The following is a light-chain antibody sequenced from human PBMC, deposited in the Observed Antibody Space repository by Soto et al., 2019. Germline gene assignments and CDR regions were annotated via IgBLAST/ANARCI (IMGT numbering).Light chain of an antibody. CDR3: QRYNNWLPWT. CDR2: GAS. Sequence: EIVMTQSPATLSVSPGERATLSCRASQSVSSNLAWYQQKPGQAPRPLIYGASTRATGIPATFSGSRSGTEITLTLSSLQSEDLAVDYCQRYNNWLPWTFGPGTKVDIK. V-gene: IGKV3-15*01. J-gene: IGKJ3*01. CDR1: QSVSSN.